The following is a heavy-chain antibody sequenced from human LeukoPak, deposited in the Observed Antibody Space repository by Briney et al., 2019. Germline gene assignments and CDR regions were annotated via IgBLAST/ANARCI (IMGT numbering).Heavy chain of an antibody. V-gene: IGHV3-74*01. CDR1: GVTFSRYW. CDR2: INSDGSST. Sequence: GGALGLSCAGPGVTFSRYWKDRGRQAPGKGGGGGSRINSDGSSTSYADSVKGRFTISRDNAKNTLYLQMNSLRAEDTAVYYCARDLRTVTTFTPGWFDPWGQGTLVTVSS. CDR3: ARDLRTVTTFTPGWFDP. D-gene: IGHD4-17*01. J-gene: IGHJ5*02.